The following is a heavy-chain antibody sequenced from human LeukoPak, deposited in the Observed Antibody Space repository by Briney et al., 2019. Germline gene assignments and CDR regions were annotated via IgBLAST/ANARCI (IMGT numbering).Heavy chain of an antibody. CDR2: ISSSSSYI. CDR1: GFTFSSYS. D-gene: IGHD6-6*01. Sequence: PGGSLRLSCAASGFTFSSYSMNWVRQAPGKGLEWVSSISSSSSYIYYADSVKGRFTISRDNAKNSLYLQMNSLRAEDTAAYYCARDLFEYSSSSILWGQGTLVTVSS. J-gene: IGHJ4*02. V-gene: IGHV3-21*01. CDR3: ARDLFEYSSSSIL.